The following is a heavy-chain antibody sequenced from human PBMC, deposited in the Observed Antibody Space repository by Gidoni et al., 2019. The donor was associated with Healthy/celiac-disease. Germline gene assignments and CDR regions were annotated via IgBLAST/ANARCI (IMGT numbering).Heavy chain of an antibody. CDR2: IYTSGST. J-gene: IGHJ4*02. D-gene: IGHD3-22*01. CDR1: GGSISSGSYY. Sequence: QVQLQESGPGLVKPSQTLSLTCTVSGGSISSGSYYWRWIRQPAGKGLEWIGRIYTSGSTNYNPSLKSRVTISVDTSKNQFSLKLSSVTAADTAVYYCATDYYDSSGVRDYWGQGTLVTVSS. V-gene: IGHV4-61*02. CDR3: ATDYYDSSGVRDY.